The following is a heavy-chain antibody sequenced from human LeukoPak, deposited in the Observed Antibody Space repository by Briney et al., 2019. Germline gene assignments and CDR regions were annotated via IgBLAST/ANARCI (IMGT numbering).Heavy chain of an antibody. CDR1: GFTFSSYD. CDR3: ARVAGWHWFDP. D-gene: IGHD6-19*01. J-gene: IGHJ5*02. V-gene: IGHV3-23*01. CDR2: IRPSGDNT. Sequence: PGGSLRLFCAASGFTFSSYDMTWVPHARGGGREGVSSIRPSGDNTYYGDSVKGRFTISRDNSKNTVYLQMNNMRVDDTAVYYCARVAGWHWFDPWGQGTLVTVSS.